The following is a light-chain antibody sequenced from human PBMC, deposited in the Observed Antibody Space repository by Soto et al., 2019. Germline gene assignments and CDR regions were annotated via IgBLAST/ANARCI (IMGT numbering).Light chain of an antibody. CDR1: QSAISN. V-gene: IGKV3-15*01. CDR2: DAS. J-gene: IGKJ4*01. CDR3: HQYYKWSLT. Sequence: IVMTAASATPLLSPGGRVPPYFRARQSAISNLAWYQQKPGQTPRLLIYDASTRATDIPARFSGSQSGTGFTLSFAGLLSQDFAVYYCHQYYKWSLTFGRGTKVDIK.